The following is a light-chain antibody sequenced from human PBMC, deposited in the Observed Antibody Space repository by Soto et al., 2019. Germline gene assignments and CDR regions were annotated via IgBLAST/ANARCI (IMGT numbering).Light chain of an antibody. J-gene: IGLJ1*01. CDR3: CSYAGTRTYV. Sequence: QSVLTQPASVSGSPGQSITISCTGTSSDVGTYNLVSWYQQHPGKAPKLLIYEGHKRPSGVSSRFSASKSANTASLTISGLQAEDEADYYCCSYAGTRTYVFGTGTKLTVL. V-gene: IGLV2-23*01. CDR2: EGH. CDR1: SSDVGTYNL.